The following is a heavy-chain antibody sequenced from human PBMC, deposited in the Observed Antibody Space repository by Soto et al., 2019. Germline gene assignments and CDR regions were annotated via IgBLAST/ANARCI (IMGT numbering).Heavy chain of an antibody. V-gene: IGHV3-33*01. CDR3: ARDPASVGYHFDL. J-gene: IGHJ4*02. D-gene: IGHD6-13*01. CDR1: GFSFSTYG. Sequence: QVQLVESGGGVVQPGRSLKLSCAASGFSFSTYGFHWVRQAPGKGPEWVAVIWFDGSKKYYADSVEGRFTISRDNSKNTLFLQMNTLRDEDTAVYYRARDPASVGYHFDLWGQGPLVTVSS. CDR2: IWFDGSKK.